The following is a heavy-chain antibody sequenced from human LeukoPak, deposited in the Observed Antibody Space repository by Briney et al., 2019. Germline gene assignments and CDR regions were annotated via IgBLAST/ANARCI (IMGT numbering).Heavy chain of an antibody. V-gene: IGHV1-46*01. J-gene: IGHJ4*02. CDR1: GYTFTSCY. D-gene: IGHD2-2*01. CDR2: INPSGGST. Sequence: ASVKVSCKASGYTFTSCYMHWVRQAPGQGLEWMGIINPSGGSTSYAQKFQGRVTMTRDTSISTAYMELSRLRSDDTAVYYCARDGSDIVVVPAHDWGQGTLVTVSS. CDR3: ARDGSDIVVVPAHD.